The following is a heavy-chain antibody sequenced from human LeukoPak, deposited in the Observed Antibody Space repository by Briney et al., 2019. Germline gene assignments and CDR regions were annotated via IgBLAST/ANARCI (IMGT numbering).Heavy chain of an antibody. J-gene: IGHJ6*02. CDR3: ARASPMVRGVTNYYGMDV. V-gene: IGHV1-8*01. CDR1: GYTFTSYD. CDR2: MNPNSGNT. Sequence: ASVXXXCKASGYTFTSYDINWVRQATGQGXXWXGWMNPNSGNTGYAQKFQGRVTMTRNTSISTAYMELSSLRSEDTAVYYCARASPMVRGVTNYYGMDVWGQGTTVTVSS. D-gene: IGHD3-10*01.